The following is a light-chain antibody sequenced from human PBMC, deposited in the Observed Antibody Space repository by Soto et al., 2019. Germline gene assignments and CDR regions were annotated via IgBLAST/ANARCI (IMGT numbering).Light chain of an antibody. V-gene: IGKV3-20*01. CDR2: GAS. J-gene: IGKJ2*01. CDR3: HQYGDTPRT. CDR1: QSVSNND. Sequence: EIVLTQSPDTLSLSPGERATVSCRASQSVSNNDLAWYQQKPGQAPRLLLYGASFRPTGIPDRFSASGSGTDFTLTITRLEPEDFAVYYCHQYGDTPRTFGQGSKLEVK.